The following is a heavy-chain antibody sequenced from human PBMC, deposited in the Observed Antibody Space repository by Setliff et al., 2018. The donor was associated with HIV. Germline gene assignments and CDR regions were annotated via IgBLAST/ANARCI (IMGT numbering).Heavy chain of an antibody. V-gene: IGHV3-23*01. CDR2: ISGSGGKK. J-gene: IGHJ6*03. CDR3: AKGSGKITIYYYYMDV. D-gene: IGHD3-3*01. CDR1: GFTFSIHA. Sequence: SLRLSCAAPGFTFSIHAMSWVRQAPGKGLEWVSAISGSGGKKYYADSMKGRFTVSRDNSKNTLYLQMNSLRAEDTAVYYCAKGSGKITIYYYYMDVWGKGTTVTVSS.